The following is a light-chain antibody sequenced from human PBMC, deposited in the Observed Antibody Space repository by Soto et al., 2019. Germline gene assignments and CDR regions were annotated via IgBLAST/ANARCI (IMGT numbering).Light chain of an antibody. J-gene: IGLJ1*01. V-gene: IGLV2-14*03. CDR2: DVS. CDR1: SSDVGGYNY. Sequence: QSALTQPASVSGSPGQSITISCTGTSSDVGGYNYVSWYQQHPGKAPKLIISDVSNRPSGVSNRFSGSKSGNTASLTISGLQAEDEADYYSNSYTRRSTHVFGTGTKLTAL. CDR3: NSYTRRSTHV.